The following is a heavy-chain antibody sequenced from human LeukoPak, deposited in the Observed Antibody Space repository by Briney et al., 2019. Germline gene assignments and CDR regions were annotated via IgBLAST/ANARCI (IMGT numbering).Heavy chain of an antibody. D-gene: IGHD6-13*01. CDR3: ARGLRYSSRWYYFDY. CDR1: GGSFSGYY. Sequence: SETLSLTCAVYGGSFSGYYWSWIRQPPGKGLEWIGEINHSGSTNYNPSLKSRVTISVDTSKNQFSLKLSSVTAADTAVYYCARGLRYSSRWYYFDYWGQRTLVTVSS. V-gene: IGHV4-34*01. CDR2: INHSGST. J-gene: IGHJ4*02.